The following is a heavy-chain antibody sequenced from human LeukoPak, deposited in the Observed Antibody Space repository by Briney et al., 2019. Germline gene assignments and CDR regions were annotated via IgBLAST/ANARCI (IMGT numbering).Heavy chain of an antibody. CDR1: EFSVGSNY. V-gene: IGHV3-66*04. J-gene: IGHJ3*02. CDR3: AKLGISTPLDI. Sequence: PGGSLRLSCAASEFSVGSNYMTWVRQAPGKGLEWVSLIYSGGSTYYADSVKGRFTISRDNSKNTLYLQMNSLRAEDTAVYYCAKLGISTPLDIWGQGTMVTVSS. CDR2: IYSGGST. D-gene: IGHD2-2*01.